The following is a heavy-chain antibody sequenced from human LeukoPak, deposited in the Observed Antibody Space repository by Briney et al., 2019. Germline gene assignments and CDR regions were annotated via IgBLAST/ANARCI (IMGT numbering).Heavy chain of an antibody. V-gene: IGHV3-30*18. CDR1: GFTFSSYG. J-gene: IGHJ4*02. D-gene: IGHD2-2*01. Sequence: PGRSLRLSCAASGFTFSSYGMHWVRQAPGKGLEWVAVISYDGSNKYYADSVKGRFTISRDNAKNSLYLQMNSLRAEDTALYYCAKDGLLGYCSSTSCPGGDYFDYWGQGTLVTVSS. CDR2: ISYDGSNK. CDR3: AKDGLLGYCSSTSCPGGDYFDY.